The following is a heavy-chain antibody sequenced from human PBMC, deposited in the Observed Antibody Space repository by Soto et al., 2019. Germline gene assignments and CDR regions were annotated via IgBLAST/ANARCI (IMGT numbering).Heavy chain of an antibody. D-gene: IGHD3-3*01. J-gene: IGHJ4*01. V-gene: IGHV4-4*07. CDR3: ARGGMVIIPSATAFDY. Sequence: SETLSLTCTVSGGSISPYYWSWIRQPAGKGLEWIGRIYASGSTNYNPSLKGRVTMSVATSKNQFSLKLSSMTAADTAVYYCARGGMVIIPSATAFDYSGHVTLFTVS. CDR2: IYASGST. CDR1: GGSISPYY.